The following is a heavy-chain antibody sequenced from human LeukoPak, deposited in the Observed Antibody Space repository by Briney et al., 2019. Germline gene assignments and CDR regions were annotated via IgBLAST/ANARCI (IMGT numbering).Heavy chain of an antibody. J-gene: IGHJ6*02. CDR3: AKANYYYGMDV. CDR2: ISYDGKNK. V-gene: IGHV3-30*18. Sequence: PGGSLRLSCVASGFIFSSNGMHWVRQAPGKGLEWVALISYDGKNKYYADSVKGRFTISRDDSMNTLYLQMNSLRAEDTAVYYCAKANYYYGMDVWGQGTTVTVSS. CDR1: GFIFSSNG.